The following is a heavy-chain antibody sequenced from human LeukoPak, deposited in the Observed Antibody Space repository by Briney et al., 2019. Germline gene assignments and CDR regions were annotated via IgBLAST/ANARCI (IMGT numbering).Heavy chain of an antibody. J-gene: IGHJ4*02. CDR1: GDSISSGDYY. CDR2: ISSSGST. Sequence: PSETLSLTCTVSGDSISSGDYYWSWIRQPAGKGLEWIGRISSSGSTNYNPSLKSRVTISVDTSKNQFSLKLSSVTAADTAVYYCASNTGTVFDYWGQGALVTVSS. CDR3: ASNTGTVFDY. D-gene: IGHD7-27*01. V-gene: IGHV4-61*02.